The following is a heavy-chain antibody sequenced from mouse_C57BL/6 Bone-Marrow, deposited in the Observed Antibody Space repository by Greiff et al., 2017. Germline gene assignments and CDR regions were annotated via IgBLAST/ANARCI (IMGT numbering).Heavy chain of an antibody. V-gene: IGHV14-3*01. CDR2: IDPANGNT. Sequence: DVQLQESVAELVRPGASVKLSCTASGFNIKNTYMHWVKQRPEQGLEWIGRIDPANGNTKYAPKFQGKATITADTSSNTAYLQLSSLTSEDTAIYYCASFITTVVAPFDYWGQGTTLTVSS. CDR3: ASFITTVVAPFDY. J-gene: IGHJ2*01. D-gene: IGHD1-1*01. CDR1: GFNIKNTY.